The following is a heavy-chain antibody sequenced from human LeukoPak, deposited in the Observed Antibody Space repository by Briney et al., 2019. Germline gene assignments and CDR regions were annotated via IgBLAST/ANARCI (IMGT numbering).Heavy chain of an antibody. CDR1: GFTFSGSA. Sequence: GGSLRLSCAASGFTFSGSAMHWVRQASGKGLEWVGRIRSKANSYATAYAASVKGRCTISRDDSRNTAYLQMNSLKTEDTAVYYCTRLVYYGDGFDYWGQGTLVTVSS. J-gene: IGHJ4*02. V-gene: IGHV3-73*01. D-gene: IGHD4-17*01. CDR2: IRSKANSYAT. CDR3: TRLVYYGDGFDY.